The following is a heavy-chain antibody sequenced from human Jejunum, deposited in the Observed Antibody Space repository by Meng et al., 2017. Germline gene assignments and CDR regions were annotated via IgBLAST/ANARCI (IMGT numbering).Heavy chain of an antibody. J-gene: IGHJ4*02. Sequence: GESLKISCAASGFSFSAYWMSWVRQAPGKGPEWVAMIKGYGSEKHYVDSVKGRFTISRDNARNSLSLQMNSLRAEDTAVYYCATLDTAMVSSSDKFGLWGQGTLVTFSS. CDR2: IKGYGSEK. CDR1: GFSFSAYW. CDR3: ATLDTAMVSSSDKFGL. V-gene: IGHV3-7*01. D-gene: IGHD5-18*01.